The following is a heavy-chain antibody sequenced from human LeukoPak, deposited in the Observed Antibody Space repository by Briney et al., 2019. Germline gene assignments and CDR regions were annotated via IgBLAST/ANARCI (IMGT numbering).Heavy chain of an antibody. J-gene: IGHJ6*03. CDR1: GYSISSGYY. CDR2: IYHSGST. Sequence: SETLSLTCAVSGYSISSGYYWGWIRQPPGKGLEWIGSIYHSGSTYYNPSLKSQVTISVDTSKNQFSLKLSSVTAADTAVYYCARDQLELYYYYYMDVWGKGTTVTVSS. V-gene: IGHV4-38-2*02. CDR3: ARDQLELYYYYYMDV. D-gene: IGHD1-7*01.